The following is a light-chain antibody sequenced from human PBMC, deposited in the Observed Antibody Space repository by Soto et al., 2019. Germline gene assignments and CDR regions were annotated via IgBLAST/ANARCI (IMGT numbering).Light chain of an antibody. CDR3: QQYTDWPLT. CDR2: SVS. J-gene: IGKJ1*01. CDR1: QSVSNDY. Sequence: LSLSPGDRAPLSCSASQSVSNDYVAWVQQKPGQTPRLLIYSVSSRATGIPDRFSGSGSGTDFTLTISRLEPEDFAVYYCQQYTDWPLTFGQGTKVDIK. V-gene: IGKV3-20*01.